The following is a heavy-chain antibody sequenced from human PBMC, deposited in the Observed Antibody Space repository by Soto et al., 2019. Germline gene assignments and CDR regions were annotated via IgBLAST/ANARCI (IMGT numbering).Heavy chain of an antibody. D-gene: IGHD6-6*01. CDR3: AKDIYSSSSGQDY. Sequence: PGGSLRLSCAASGFTFSSYAMTWVRQAPGKGLEWVSAISGNGGNTYYADSVKGRFTISRDNSKNSLFLQMNSLRADDMALYFCAKDIYSSSSGQDYWGQGTLDTDSS. V-gene: IGHV3-23*01. J-gene: IGHJ4*02. CDR1: GFTFSSYA. CDR2: ISGNGGNT.